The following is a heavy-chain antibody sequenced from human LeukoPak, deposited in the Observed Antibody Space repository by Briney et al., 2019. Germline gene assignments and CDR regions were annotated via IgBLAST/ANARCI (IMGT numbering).Heavy chain of an antibody. Sequence: ASVKVSCKASGYTFTSYGISWVRQAPGQGLEWMGWINAYNGNTNYAQKLQGRVTMTTDTSTSTAYMELRSLRSDDTAVYYCARVVYYYGSGSFPDYWGQGTLVTVSS. CDR2: INAYNGNT. CDR1: GYTFTSYG. CDR3: ARVVYYYGSGSFPDY. J-gene: IGHJ4*02. D-gene: IGHD3-10*01. V-gene: IGHV1-18*01.